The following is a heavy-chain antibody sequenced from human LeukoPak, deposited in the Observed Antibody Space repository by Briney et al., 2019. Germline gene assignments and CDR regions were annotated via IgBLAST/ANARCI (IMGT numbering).Heavy chain of an antibody. D-gene: IGHD6-13*01. Sequence: ASVTVSCKASGYTFTGYYIHWVRQAPGQGLEWMGGINPNSGGTNYAQKFQGRVTMTRDTSISTAYVELSRLTSDDTAVYYCARSQPGIAAAGLDYWGQGTLVTVSS. CDR2: INPNSGGT. CDR1: GYTFTGYY. V-gene: IGHV1-2*02. J-gene: IGHJ4*02. CDR3: ARSQPGIAAAGLDY.